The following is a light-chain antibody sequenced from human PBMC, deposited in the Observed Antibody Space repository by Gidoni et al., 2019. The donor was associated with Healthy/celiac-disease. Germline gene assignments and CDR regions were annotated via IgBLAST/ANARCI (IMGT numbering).Light chain of an antibody. Sequence: DIVMTQSPASLAVYLGERATINCKSSQSVLYSSNNKNYLAWYQQKPGQPPKLLIYWASTRESGVPDRFSGSGSGTDFTLTISSLQAEDVAGYYCQQYYSTPRIHYTFGQGTKLEIK. CDR1: QSVLYSSNNKNY. V-gene: IGKV4-1*01. CDR3: QQYYSTPRIHYT. CDR2: WAS. J-gene: IGKJ2*01.